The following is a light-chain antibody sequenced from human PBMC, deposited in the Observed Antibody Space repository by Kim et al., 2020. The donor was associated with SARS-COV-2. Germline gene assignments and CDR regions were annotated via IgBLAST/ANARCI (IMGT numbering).Light chain of an antibody. Sequence: QSALTQPVSVSGSPGQSITISCTGTSSDVGAYNYVSWYQQYPGSAPKVLIYDVTNRPSGVSTRFSGSKSGNTASLTISGLQAEDEADYFCSSYTSSLNLVFGTGTKVTVL. CDR2: DVT. CDR3: SSYTSSLNLV. CDR1: SSDVGAYNY. J-gene: IGLJ1*01. V-gene: IGLV2-14*03.